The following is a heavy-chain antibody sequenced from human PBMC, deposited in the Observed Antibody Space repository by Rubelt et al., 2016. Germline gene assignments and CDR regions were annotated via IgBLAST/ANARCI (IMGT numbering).Heavy chain of an antibody. CDR3: ARADYYDSSGYHTWFDP. D-gene: IGHD3-22*01. Sequence: QLQLQESGPGLVKPSETLSLTCTVSGGSISSGGYYWSWIRQHPGKGLEWIGYISYSGSTYYNPSLKSRVTISVDPSKNPFSLKLSSVTAADTAVYYGARADYYDSSGYHTWFDPWGQGTLVTVSS. CDR2: ISYSGST. V-gene: IGHV4-31*03. J-gene: IGHJ5*02. CDR1: GGSISSGGYY.